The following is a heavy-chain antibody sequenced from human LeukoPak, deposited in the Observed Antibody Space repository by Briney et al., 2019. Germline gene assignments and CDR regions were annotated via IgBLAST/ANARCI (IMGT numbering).Heavy chain of an antibody. CDR1: GFTFSSYA. J-gene: IGHJ4*02. CDR3: AKQGGDFYDTSGKGFDY. V-gene: IGHV3-33*06. Sequence: GGSLRLSCAASGFTFSSYAMHWVRQAPGKGLEWVAVIWYDGSNKYYGDSVKGRFTFSRDNSKNTLYLQMNSLTAADTAIYYCAKQGGDFYDTSGKGFDYWGQGTLVTVSS. CDR2: IWYDGSNK. D-gene: IGHD2-21*01.